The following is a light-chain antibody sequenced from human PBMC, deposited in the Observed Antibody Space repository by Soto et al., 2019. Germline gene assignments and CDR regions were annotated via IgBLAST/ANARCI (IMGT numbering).Light chain of an antibody. CDR3: LQYNGYYRT. Sequence: DIQMTQSPSTLSASVVDRVTITCRASQSISSWLAWYQQKPGKAPKLLIYDASSLESGVPSRFSGSGSGTEFTLTISSLQSDDFATYYCLQYNGYYRTFGQGTKVDIK. J-gene: IGKJ1*01. V-gene: IGKV1-5*01. CDR2: DAS. CDR1: QSISSW.